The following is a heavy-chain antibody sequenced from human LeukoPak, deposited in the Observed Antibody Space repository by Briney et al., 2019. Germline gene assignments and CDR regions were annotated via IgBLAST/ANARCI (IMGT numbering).Heavy chain of an antibody. CDR1: GFTFSSYE. J-gene: IGHJ4*02. V-gene: IGHV3-48*03. D-gene: IGHD5-18*01. CDR2: ISSSGSHI. CDR3: ARDAGYGYDRFDY. Sequence: PAGSLSFSCAASGFTFSSYEMNWVRHAPGKGLKWVSYISSSGSHIYYADSVKGRFTIARDNAKNSLYLQMNSLRAEDTAVYYCARDAGYGYDRFDYWGQGTQVTVSS.